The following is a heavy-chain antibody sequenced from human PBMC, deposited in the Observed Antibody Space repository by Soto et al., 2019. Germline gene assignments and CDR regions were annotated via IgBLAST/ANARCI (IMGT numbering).Heavy chain of an antibody. CDR3: ATDSNYDVSNSF. CDR2: NLPVSAAP. Sequence: ASVKVSCKASGGTLNNYAINWMRQAPGQGLEWMGGNLPVSAAPDYAQKFQGRVSITADHSTSTVYMDLSRRKSDDTAVYFCATDSNYDVSNSFWGQGTLVTVSS. V-gene: IGHV1-69*13. J-gene: IGHJ4*02. CDR1: GGTLNNYA. D-gene: IGHD3-3*01.